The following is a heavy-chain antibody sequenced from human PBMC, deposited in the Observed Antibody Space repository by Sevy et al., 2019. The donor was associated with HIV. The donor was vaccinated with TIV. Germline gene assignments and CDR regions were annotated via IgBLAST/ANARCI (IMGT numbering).Heavy chain of an antibody. J-gene: IGHJ4*02. CDR2: IKQDGSEK. CDR1: GFTFSSYW. V-gene: IGHV3-7*03. Sequence: GGSLRLSCAASGFTFSSYWMRWVRQAPGKGLEWVANIKQDGSEKYYVDSVKGRFTISRDNAKNSLYLQMNRLRAEDTAVYYCARDSAAGHRDYWGQGTLVTVSS. CDR3: ARDSAAGHRDY. D-gene: IGHD6-13*01.